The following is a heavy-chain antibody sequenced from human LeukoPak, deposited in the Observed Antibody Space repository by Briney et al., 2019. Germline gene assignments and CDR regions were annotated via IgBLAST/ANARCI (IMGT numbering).Heavy chain of an antibody. CDR2: ISGGGTDK. CDR3: AKDLGSGSYASDF. V-gene: IGHV3-30*02. D-gene: IGHD3-10*01. CDR1: GFTFRKYT. Sequence: GGSLGLSCVASGFTFRKYTIHWVRQAPGNGLKWVAFISGGGTDKFYLDSVKGRFSVSKDISKNTVYLQMSSLRDEDTALYYCAKDLGSGSYASDFWGQGTRVTVSS. J-gene: IGHJ3*01.